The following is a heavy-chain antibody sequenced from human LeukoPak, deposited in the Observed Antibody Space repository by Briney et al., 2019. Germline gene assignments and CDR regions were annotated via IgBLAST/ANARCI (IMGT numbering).Heavy chain of an antibody. CDR2: INHSGST. Sequence: PSETLSLTCAVYGGSFSGYYWSWIRQPPGKGLEWIGEINHSGSTNYNPSLKSRVTISVDTSKNQFSLKLSSVTAADTAVYYCARPPYSSSWLYFDYWGQGTLVTVSS. D-gene: IGHD6-13*01. CDR3: ARPPYSSSWLYFDY. J-gene: IGHJ4*02. V-gene: IGHV4-34*01. CDR1: GGSFSGYY.